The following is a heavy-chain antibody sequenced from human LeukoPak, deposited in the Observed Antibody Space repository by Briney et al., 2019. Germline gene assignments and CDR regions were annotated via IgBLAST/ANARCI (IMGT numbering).Heavy chain of an antibody. Sequence: PGRSLRLSCAASGFTFSSYAMHWVRQAPGKGLEWVAVISYDGSNKYYADSVKGRFTISRDNSKNTLYLQMNSLRAEDTAVYYCASRGGAAPFDYWGQGTLVTVSS. D-gene: IGHD3-10*01. CDR3: ASRGGAAPFDY. J-gene: IGHJ4*02. V-gene: IGHV3-30-3*01. CDR1: GFTFSSYA. CDR2: ISYDGSNK.